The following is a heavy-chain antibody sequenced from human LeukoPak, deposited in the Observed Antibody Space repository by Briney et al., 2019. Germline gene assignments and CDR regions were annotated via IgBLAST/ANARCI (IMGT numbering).Heavy chain of an antibody. V-gene: IGHV1-18*01. CDR3: ARNQGNIAAAANFDY. D-gene: IGHD6-13*01. Sequence: ASVKVSCKASGYTFTSFGITWVRQAPGQGLEWMGWISAYNGNTNYAQNLQGRVTMTTDTSTSTAYMELRSLRSDDTAVYYCARNQGNIAAAANFDYWGQGTLVTVSS. CDR1: GYTFTSFG. CDR2: ISAYNGNT. J-gene: IGHJ4*02.